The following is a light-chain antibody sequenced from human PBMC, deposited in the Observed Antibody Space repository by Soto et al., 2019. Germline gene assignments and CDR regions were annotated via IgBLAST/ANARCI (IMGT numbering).Light chain of an antibody. CDR3: QQRSNWPRT. J-gene: IGKJ1*01. V-gene: IGKV3D-20*02. CDR2: GAS. Sequence: IVLTQSPGTLSLSPGERATLSCRTSQSISSSYLAWYQQKPGQAPRLLIYGASRRATGIPARFSGSGSGTDFTLTISSLEPEDFAVYYCQQRSNWPRTFGQGTKVDIK. CDR1: QSISSSY.